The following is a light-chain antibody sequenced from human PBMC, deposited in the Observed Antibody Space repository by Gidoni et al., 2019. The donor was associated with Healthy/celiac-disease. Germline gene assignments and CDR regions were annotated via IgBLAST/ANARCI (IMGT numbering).Light chain of an antibody. CDR1: QSLLHSNGYNY. Sequence: DIVLTQSLLSLPVTPREPASISCRSGQSLLHSNGYNYLDCSLQKPGQSPQLLIYLGSNRASGVHDRFSGSGAGTDFKLKISRVEAEDIGVYYCMQALQTPLTFGPGTKVDIK. V-gene: IGKV2-28*01. CDR2: LGS. CDR3: MQALQTPLT. J-gene: IGKJ3*01.